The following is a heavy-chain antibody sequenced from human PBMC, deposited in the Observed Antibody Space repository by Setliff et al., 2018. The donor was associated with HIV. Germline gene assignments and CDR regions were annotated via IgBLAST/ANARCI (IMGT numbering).Heavy chain of an antibody. Sequence: PSETLSLTCTVSGGSISSGDLCWGWIRQPPGKGLEWIGSVCYSDNTYYSPSLKGRVFISVDTSKNQFSLSLNSVTAADTAIYYCSRHLSGGRDYWGQGTLVTVSS. CDR2: VCYSDNT. V-gene: IGHV4-39*01. CDR3: SRHLSGGRDY. D-gene: IGHD1-26*01. CDR1: GGSISSGDLC. J-gene: IGHJ4*02.